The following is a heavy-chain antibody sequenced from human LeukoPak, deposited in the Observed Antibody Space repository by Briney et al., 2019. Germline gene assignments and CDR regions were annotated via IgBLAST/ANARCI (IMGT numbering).Heavy chain of an antibody. D-gene: IGHD3-10*01. CDR2: ISYDASNK. CDR1: GFTFNSYG. J-gene: IGHJ6*04. Sequence: PGGSLRLSCAASGFTFNSYGMHWVRQAPGKGLEWLAVISYDASNKYYADSVKGRFTISRDNSKDTLYLQMNSLRAEDTAVYYCAKDLGGGITMVRGVIGMDVWGKGTTVTVSS. V-gene: IGHV3-30*18. CDR3: AKDLGGGITMVRGVIGMDV.